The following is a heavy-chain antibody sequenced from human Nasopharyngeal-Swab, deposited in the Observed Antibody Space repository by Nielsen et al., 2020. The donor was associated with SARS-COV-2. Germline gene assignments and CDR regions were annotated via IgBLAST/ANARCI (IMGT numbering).Heavy chain of an antibody. CDR2: TYYRSKWFI. D-gene: IGHD6-13*01. CDR1: GDSVPSNTAA. CDR3: AREALSSDWSSDY. Sequence: LETLSLTCAISGDSVPSNTAAWNWIRQSPSRGLEWLGRTYYRSKWFIEYALSVKSRITIDPDTSKNQFSLQLNSVTPEDTAVYYCAREALSSDWSSDYWGHGTLVTVSS. V-gene: IGHV6-1*01. J-gene: IGHJ4*01.